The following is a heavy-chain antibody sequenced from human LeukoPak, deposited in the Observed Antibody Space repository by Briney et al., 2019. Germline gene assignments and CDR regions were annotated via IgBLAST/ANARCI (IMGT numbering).Heavy chain of an antibody. CDR3: AKEIAVAGPGVVDY. V-gene: IGHV3-21*04. CDR1: GFTFSSYS. CDR2: ISSSSSYI. D-gene: IGHD6-19*01. J-gene: IGHJ4*02. Sequence: GGSLRLSCAASGFTFSSYSMNWVRQAPGKGLEWVSSISSSSSYIYYADSVKGRFTISRDNSKNTLYLQMNSLRAEDTAVYYCAKEIAVAGPGVVDYWGQGTLVTVSS.